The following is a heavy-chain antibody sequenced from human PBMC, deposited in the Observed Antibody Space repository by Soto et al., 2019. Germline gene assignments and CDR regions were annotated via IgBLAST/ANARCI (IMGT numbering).Heavy chain of an antibody. CDR2: IYYSGRT. CDR1: GGSISSGDYY. D-gene: IGHD3-22*01. J-gene: IGHJ4*02. Sequence: SETLSLTCDVSGGSISSGDYYWSWIRQPPGKGLEWIGYIYYSGRTYYNPSLESRLSISIDTSKNQFSLRLSSVTAADTAVYFCARDATMFYRNGYYYYFDYWGLGTLVTVSA. CDR3: ARDATMFYRNGYYYYFDY. V-gene: IGHV4-30-4*01.